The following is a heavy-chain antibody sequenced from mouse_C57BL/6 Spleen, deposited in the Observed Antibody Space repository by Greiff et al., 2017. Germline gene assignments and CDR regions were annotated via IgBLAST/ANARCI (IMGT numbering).Heavy chain of an antibody. CDR3: ARVYYSNLYYAMDY. J-gene: IGHJ4*01. Sequence: QVQLKQSGPELVKPGASVKISCKASGYSFTSYYIHWVKQRPGQGLEWIGWIYPGSGNTKYNEKFKGKATLTADTSSSTAYMQLSSLTSEDSAVYYGARVYYSNLYYAMDYWGQGTSVTVSS. D-gene: IGHD2-5*01. CDR2: IYPGSGNT. V-gene: IGHV1-66*01. CDR1: GYSFTSYY.